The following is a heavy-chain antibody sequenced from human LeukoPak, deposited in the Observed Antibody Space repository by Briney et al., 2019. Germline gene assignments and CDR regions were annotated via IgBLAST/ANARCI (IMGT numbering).Heavy chain of an antibody. Sequence: GALRLSCAASGFTFSSYEMNWVRQAPGKGLEWVSYISSSGSTIYYADSVKGRFTIPRDNAKNSLYLQMNSLRAEDTAVYYCARALDPGIALDWGQGTLVTVSS. CDR2: ISSSGSTI. CDR1: GFTFSSYE. J-gene: IGHJ4*02. CDR3: ARALDPGIALD. D-gene: IGHD6-13*01. V-gene: IGHV3-48*03.